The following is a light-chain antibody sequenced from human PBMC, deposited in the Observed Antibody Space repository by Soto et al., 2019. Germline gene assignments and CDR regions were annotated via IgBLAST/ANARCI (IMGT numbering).Light chain of an antibody. V-gene: IGKV3-20*01. CDR2: GAS. CDR3: QQYGGSPIT. Sequence: EIVMTQSPATLSVSPGERATLSCRASQSVSSNLAWYQQKPGQAPRLLIYGASGRATGIPDRFSGSGSGTDFTLTISRLEPEDFAVYYCQQYGGSPITFGQGTRLEIK. CDR1: QSVSSN. J-gene: IGKJ5*01.